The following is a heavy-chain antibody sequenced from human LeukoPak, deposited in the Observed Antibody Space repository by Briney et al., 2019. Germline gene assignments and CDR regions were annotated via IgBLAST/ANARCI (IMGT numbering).Heavy chain of an antibody. V-gene: IGHV3-74*01. J-gene: IGHJ4*02. CDR3: AALSGVGVKIGFDH. Sequence: GGSLRLSCAASGFTFSDNWMHWVRQAPGKGLVWVSVISSDGRSTIYADSVKGRFTISRDNAKNTLYLQMDSLRAEDTAVYYCAALSGVGVKIGFDHWGQGALVVVSS. CDR2: ISSDGRST. CDR1: GFTFSDNW. D-gene: IGHD1-26*01.